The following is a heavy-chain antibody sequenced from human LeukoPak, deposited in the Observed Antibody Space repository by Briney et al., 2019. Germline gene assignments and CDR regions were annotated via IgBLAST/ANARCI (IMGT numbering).Heavy chain of an antibody. J-gene: IGHJ5*02. V-gene: IGHV1-18*01. CDR2: ISAYNGNT. D-gene: IGHD4-17*01. Sequence: ASVKVSCKASGYTFTSYGISWVRQALGQGLEWMGWISAYNGNTNYAQKLQGRVTMTTDTSTSTAYMELRSLRSDDTAVYYCAREYYGDYALDPWGQGTLVTVSS. CDR3: AREYYGDYALDP. CDR1: GYTFTSYG.